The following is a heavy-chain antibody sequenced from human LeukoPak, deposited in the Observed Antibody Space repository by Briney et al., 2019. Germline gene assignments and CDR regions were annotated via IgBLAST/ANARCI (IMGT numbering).Heavy chain of an antibody. V-gene: IGHV3-9*03. Sequence: GGSLRLSCAASGFTFDDYAMHWLRQAPGKGLEWVSGISWNSGSIGYADSVKGRFTISRDNAKNSLYLQMNSLRAEDMALYYCTKGPSYDFGTFDYSGQGTPVTASS. J-gene: IGHJ4*02. CDR1: GFTFDDYA. CDR3: TKGPSYDFGTFDY. CDR2: ISWNSGSI. D-gene: IGHD3-3*01.